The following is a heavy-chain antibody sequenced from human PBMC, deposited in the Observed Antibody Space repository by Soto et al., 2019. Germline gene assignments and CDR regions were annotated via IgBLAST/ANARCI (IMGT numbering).Heavy chain of an antibody. J-gene: IGHJ5*02. Sequence: QVQLQESGPGLVKPSETLSLTCTVSGGSLSSYYWTWIRQSPGKGLEWIGYVYFSGNTNDNPSLKSRVTMSIDTSRNNFSLRPASVTAADTAFYYCGSFSPSGYVLSWGQGTLVTVSS. CDR3: GSFSPSGYVLS. V-gene: IGHV4-59*01. CDR2: VYFSGNT. CDR1: GGSLSSYY. D-gene: IGHD6-25*01.